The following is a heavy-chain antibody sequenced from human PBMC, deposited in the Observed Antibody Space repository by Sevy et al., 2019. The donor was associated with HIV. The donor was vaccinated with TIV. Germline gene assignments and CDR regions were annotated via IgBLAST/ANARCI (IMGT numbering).Heavy chain of an antibody. J-gene: IGHJ4*02. D-gene: IGHD3-10*01. V-gene: IGHV1-18*01. CDR1: GYNFMSDG. CDR2: IGLYNRNA. Sequence: ASVKVSCKASGYNFMSDGISWVRQAPGQGLEWVGWIGLYNRNAHSAQKLKDRVTMTADTSTSTAYMELRSLRSDDTAVYYCARVPAYYYGSGTYFDYWGQGTLVTVSS. CDR3: ARVPAYYYGSGTYFDY.